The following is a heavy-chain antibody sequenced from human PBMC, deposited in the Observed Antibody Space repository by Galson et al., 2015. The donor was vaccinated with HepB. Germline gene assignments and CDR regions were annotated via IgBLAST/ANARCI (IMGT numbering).Heavy chain of an antibody. Sequence: SVKVSCKASGYTFTSYDINWVRQATGQGLEWMGWTNPNSGNTGYAQKFQGRVTMTRNTSISTAYMELSSLRSEDTAVYYCARAHSGSYFFWGYFDYWGQGTLVTVSS. J-gene: IGHJ4*02. CDR1: GYTFTSYD. CDR2: TNPNSGNT. V-gene: IGHV1-8*01. D-gene: IGHD1-26*01. CDR3: ARAHSGSYFFWGYFDY.